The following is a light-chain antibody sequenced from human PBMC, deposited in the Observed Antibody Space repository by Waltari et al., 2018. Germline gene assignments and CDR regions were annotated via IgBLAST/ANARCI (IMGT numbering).Light chain of an antibody. CDR3: QQVNTYPLYT. J-gene: IGKJ2*01. V-gene: IGKV1-13*02. CDR1: QGISSG. CDR2: DTS. Sequence: AIQLTQSPSFLSASVGDRVTINCRASQGISSGLAWYQQKPGNPPQLLIYDTSSLKSVVPSRFSGSGSGTDFTLTIDSLQPEDFATYYCQQVNTYPLYTFGQGTKL.